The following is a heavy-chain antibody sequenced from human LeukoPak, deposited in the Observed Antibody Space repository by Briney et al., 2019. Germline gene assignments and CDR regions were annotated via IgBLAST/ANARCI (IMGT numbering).Heavy chain of an antibody. D-gene: IGHD6-19*01. J-gene: IGHJ2*01. CDR1: GFTFSSYS. CDR3: ARDEGGSGWYRSYWYFDL. CDR2: ISSSSSYI. V-gene: IGHV3-21*01. Sequence: GGSLRLSCAAPGFTFSSYSMNWVRQAPGKGLEWVSSISSSSSYIYYADSVKGRFTISRDNAKNSLYLQMNSLRAEDTAVYYCARDEGGSGWYRSYWYFDLWGRGTLVTVSS.